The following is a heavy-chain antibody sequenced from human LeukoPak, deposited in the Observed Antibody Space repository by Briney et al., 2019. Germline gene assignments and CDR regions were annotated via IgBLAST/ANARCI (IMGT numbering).Heavy chain of an antibody. V-gene: IGHV3-74*01. D-gene: IGHD7-27*01. CDR2: INSVGTST. CDR1: GFTFSSSW. CDR3: ARGAGEPPLP. J-gene: IGHJ3*01. Sequence: GGSLRLSCVASGFTFSSSWLHWVRQAPGQGLVWVSRINSVGTSTVYADSVRGRFTISRDDANNTLYLQMNSLRAEDSAVYYCARGAGEPPLPRGHGKMSPSLQ.